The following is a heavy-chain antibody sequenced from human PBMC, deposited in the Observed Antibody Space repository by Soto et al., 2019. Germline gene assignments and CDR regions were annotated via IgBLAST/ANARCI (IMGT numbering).Heavy chain of an antibody. J-gene: IGHJ5*02. V-gene: IGHV4-59*01. CDR2: IDYSGRT. CDR3: AREMTPSWFDP. Sequence: PSETLSLTCTVSGGSISSYYWSWIRQPPGKGLEWIGYIDYSGRTNYNPSLKSRVTMSVAPSKNQFSLKLSSVTAADTAVYYCAREMTPSWFDPWGQGTLVTVSS. CDR1: GGSISSYY.